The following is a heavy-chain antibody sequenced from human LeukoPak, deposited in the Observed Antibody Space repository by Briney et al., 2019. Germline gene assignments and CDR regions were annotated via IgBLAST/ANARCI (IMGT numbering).Heavy chain of an antibody. J-gene: IGHJ5*02. Sequence: SETLSLTCTVSGGAISSSSYYWAWIRRPPGKGLEWIGSIYYSGSTYYNPSLKSRVTISVDTSKNQFSLKLSSVTAADTAVYYCARLLPRIQFWPHWFDPWGQGTLVTVSS. CDR3: ARLLPRIQFWPHWFDP. D-gene: IGHD3-3*01. V-gene: IGHV4-39*07. CDR1: GGAISSSSYY. CDR2: IYYSGST.